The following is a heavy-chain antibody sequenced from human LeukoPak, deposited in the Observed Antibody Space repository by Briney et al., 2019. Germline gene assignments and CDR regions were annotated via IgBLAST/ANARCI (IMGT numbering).Heavy chain of an antibody. Sequence: PSETLSLTCTVSGGSISTFYWSWLRQPPGKGLEWIGYIYYSGSTNYNRSLKSRVTISVDTSKNQFSLRLSSVTAADTAVYYCAREDHQTTLPERLDVWGKGTTVTVSS. CDR2: IYYSGST. CDR1: GGSISTFY. J-gene: IGHJ6*04. CDR3: AREDHQTTLPERLDV. D-gene: IGHD4-17*01. V-gene: IGHV4-59*01.